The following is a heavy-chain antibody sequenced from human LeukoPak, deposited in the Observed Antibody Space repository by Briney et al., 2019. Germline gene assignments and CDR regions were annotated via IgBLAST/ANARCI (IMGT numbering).Heavy chain of an antibody. J-gene: IGHJ6*02. Sequence: SQTLSLTCAVSGDTISSNTTAWNWIRQSPSRGLEWLGGTYYRSKWFVDYAVSVESRLTINPDATRNHFSLQLSSVTPADSAVYYCARLSQYYYDTSGGTTYYHYFGLDVWGQGTTVTVSS. CDR1: GDTISSNTTA. V-gene: IGHV6-1*01. CDR3: ARLSQYYYDTSGGTTYYHYFGLDV. CDR2: TYYRSKWFV. D-gene: IGHD3-22*01.